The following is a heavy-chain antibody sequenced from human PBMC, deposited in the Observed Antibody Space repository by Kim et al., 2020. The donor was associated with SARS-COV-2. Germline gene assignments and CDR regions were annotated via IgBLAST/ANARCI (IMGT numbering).Heavy chain of an antibody. CDR2: T. J-gene: IGHJ4*02. Sequence: TYYNPSLKSRVTISVDTAKNQFSLKLSSVTAADTAVYYCARDWYSSTFDYWGQGTLVTVSS. V-gene: IGHV4-30-2*04. D-gene: IGHD6-13*01. CDR3: ARDWYSSTFDY.